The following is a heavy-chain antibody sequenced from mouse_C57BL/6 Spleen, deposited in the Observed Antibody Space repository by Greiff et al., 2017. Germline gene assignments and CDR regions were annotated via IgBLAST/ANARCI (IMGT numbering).Heavy chain of an antibody. D-gene: IGHD2-3*01. CDR2: IHPNSGST. Sequence: QVQLQQPGAELVKPGASVKLSCKASGYTFTSYWMPWVKQRPGQGLEWIGMIHPNSGSTNYNEKFKSKATLTVDKSTSTAYMQLSSLTSKDSAVYYGARVGEGYSGYYAMDYWGQGTSVTVSS. CDR1: GYTFTSYW. V-gene: IGHV1-64*01. CDR3: ARVGEGYSGYYAMDY. J-gene: IGHJ4*01.